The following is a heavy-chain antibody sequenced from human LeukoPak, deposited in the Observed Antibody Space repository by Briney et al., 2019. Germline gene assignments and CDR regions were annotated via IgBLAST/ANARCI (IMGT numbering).Heavy chain of an antibody. CDR2: ISWNSGNI. Sequence: PGGSLRLSCAASGFTFDDYAMHWVRQAPGKGLEWVSGISWNSGNIGYADSMKGRFTISRDNAKNSLYLQMNSLRAEDMALYYCAKSYSSSWYGAFDIWGQGTMVTVSS. CDR1: GFTFDDYA. V-gene: IGHV3-9*03. D-gene: IGHD6-13*01. CDR3: AKSYSSSWYGAFDI. J-gene: IGHJ3*02.